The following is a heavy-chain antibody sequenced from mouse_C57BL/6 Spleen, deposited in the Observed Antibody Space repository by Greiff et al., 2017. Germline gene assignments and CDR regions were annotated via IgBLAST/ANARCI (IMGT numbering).Heavy chain of an antibody. D-gene: IGHD1-1*01. V-gene: IGHV3-6*01. CDR1: GYSITSGYY. J-gene: IGHJ2*01. Sequence: EVKLVESGPGLVKPSQSLSLTCSVTGYSITSGYYWNWIRQFPGNKLEWMGYISYDGSNNYNPFLKNRISITRDTSKNQFFLKLNSVTTEDTATYYCARAGYYGSSYYFDYWGQGTTLTVSS. CDR3: ARAGYYGSSYYFDY. CDR2: ISYDGSN.